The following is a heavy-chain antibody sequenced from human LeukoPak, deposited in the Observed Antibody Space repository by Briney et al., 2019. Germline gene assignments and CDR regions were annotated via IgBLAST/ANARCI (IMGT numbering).Heavy chain of an antibody. CDR1: GFTFSSYD. CDR3: ARGIYGSGRGHFFDF. CDR2: ISYDGSNK. D-gene: IGHD3-10*01. Sequence: PGRSLRLSCAASGFTFSSYDMHWVRQAPGKGLEWVTVISYDGSNKYYGDSVKGRFTISRDNSKNTLYLKMNSLRAEDTAVYYCARGIYGSGRGHFFDFWGQGTMVTVSS. V-gene: IGHV3-30*03. J-gene: IGHJ3*01.